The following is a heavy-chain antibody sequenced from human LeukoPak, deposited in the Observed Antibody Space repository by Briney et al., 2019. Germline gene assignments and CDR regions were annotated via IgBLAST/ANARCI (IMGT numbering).Heavy chain of an antibody. CDR2: ISSSSRNI. J-gene: IGHJ6*04. V-gene: IGHV3-21*01. CDR3: ARGKLWFGETETYYYYGMDV. D-gene: IGHD3-10*01. Sequence: PGGSMRLSCAASGFTFNTYTMIWVRLAPGKGLEWVSSISSSSRNIYYADSVEGRFTVARDNAKNSLYLQMNSRRAEDTAVYYCARGKLWFGETETYYYYGMDVWGTGTTVTVSS. CDR1: GFTFNTYT.